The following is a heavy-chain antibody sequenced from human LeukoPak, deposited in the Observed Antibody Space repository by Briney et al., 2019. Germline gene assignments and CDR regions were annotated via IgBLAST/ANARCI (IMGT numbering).Heavy chain of an antibody. CDR2: INPNSGGT. D-gene: IGHD3-22*01. J-gene: IGHJ4*02. CDR3: AKAGDYYDSSGFRGIDF. V-gene: IGHV1-2*02. Sequence: ASVEVSCKASGYTFTSYFMHWVRQAPGQGLEWMGWINPNSGGTNYAQKFQGRVTLTRDTSISTAYMELSRLRSDDTAKYYCAKAGDYYDSSGFRGIDFWGQGTLVTVSS. CDR1: GYTFTSYF.